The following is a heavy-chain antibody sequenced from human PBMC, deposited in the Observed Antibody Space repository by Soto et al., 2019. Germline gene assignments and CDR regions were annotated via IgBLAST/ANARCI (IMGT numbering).Heavy chain of an antibody. CDR1: GGSISSGDYY. CDR3: VQGSNYDFWSGYPPPYYGMDV. Sequence: PSETLSLTCTVSGGSISSGDYYWSWIRQPPGKGMERIGYIYYSGSTYYNPSLKSRVTISVDTSKNQFSLKLSSVTAADTAVYYCVQGSNYDFWSGYPPPYYGMDVWGQGTTVTVSS. V-gene: IGHV4-30-4*01. J-gene: IGHJ6*02. D-gene: IGHD3-3*01. CDR2: IYYSGST.